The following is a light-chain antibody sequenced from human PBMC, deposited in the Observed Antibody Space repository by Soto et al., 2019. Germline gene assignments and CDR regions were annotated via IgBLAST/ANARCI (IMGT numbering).Light chain of an antibody. Sequence: EIVMTQYKATLSVSPGERATLSFRASQSVSRYLAWYQQKPGQAPRLLIYDASHRATGIPARISGSGSGTDFTLTISSLEPEDFAVYYCQQRSNWITFGEVRRLEIK. J-gene: IGKJ5*01. CDR1: QSVSRY. CDR2: DAS. V-gene: IGKV3-11*01. CDR3: QQRSNWIT.